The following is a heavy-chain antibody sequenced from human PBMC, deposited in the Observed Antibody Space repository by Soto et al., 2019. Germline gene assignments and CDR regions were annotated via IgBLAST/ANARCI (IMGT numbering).Heavy chain of an antibody. Sequence: QVQLVQSGAEVKKPGASVKVSCKASGYTFTSYYMHWVRQAPGQGLEWLGLINPSGGSTSYAQKFQGRVTMTRDTSTSRVYMERSSLRSEDTGVYYCARTKGEEIVDDAFDIWVQGTMVTVSS. CDR1: GYTFTSYY. CDR3: ARTKGEEIVDDAFDI. CDR2: INPSGGST. V-gene: IGHV1-46*01. J-gene: IGHJ3*02. D-gene: IGHD3-22*01.